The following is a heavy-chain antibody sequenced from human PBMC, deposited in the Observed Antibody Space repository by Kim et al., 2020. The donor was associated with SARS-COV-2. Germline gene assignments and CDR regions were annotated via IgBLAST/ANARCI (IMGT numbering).Heavy chain of an antibody. CDR2: GTT. CDR3: AREAEGWFDP. J-gene: IGHJ5*02. Sequence: GTTYSHPSLKSRVTMSVDTSKNQFSLKLSSVTAADTAVYYCAREAEGWFDPWGQGTLVTVSS. D-gene: IGHD6-25*01. V-gene: IGHV4-31*02.